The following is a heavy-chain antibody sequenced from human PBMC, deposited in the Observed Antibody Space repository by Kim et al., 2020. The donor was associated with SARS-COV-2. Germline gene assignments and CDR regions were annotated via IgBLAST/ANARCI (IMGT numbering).Heavy chain of an antibody. CDR3: ASGFVDIVATNPGGHKESWYFDL. J-gene: IGHJ2*01. V-gene: IGHV1-69*13. CDR1: GGTFSSYA. Sequence: SVKVSCKASGGTFSSYAISWVRQAPGQGLEWMGGIIPIFGTANYAQKFQGRVTITADESTSTAYMELSSLRSEDTAVYYCASGFVDIVATNPGGHKESWYFDLWGRGTLVTVSS. CDR2: IIPIFGTA. D-gene: IGHD5-12*01.